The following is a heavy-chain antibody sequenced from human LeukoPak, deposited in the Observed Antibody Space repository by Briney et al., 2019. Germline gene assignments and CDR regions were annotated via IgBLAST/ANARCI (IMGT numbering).Heavy chain of an antibody. CDR1: GGSISSSSYY. D-gene: IGHD3-22*01. Sequence: SETLSLTCTVSGGSISSSSYYWGWIRQPPGKGLEWIGSIYTSGSTNYNPSLKSRVTMSVDTSKNQFSLKLSSVTAADTAVYYCARFFGYYYDAFDIWGQGTMVTVSS. V-gene: IGHV4-39*07. CDR2: IYTSGST. CDR3: ARFFGYYYDAFDI. J-gene: IGHJ3*02.